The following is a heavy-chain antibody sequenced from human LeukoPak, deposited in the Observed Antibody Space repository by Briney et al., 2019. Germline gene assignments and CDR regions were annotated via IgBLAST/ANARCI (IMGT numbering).Heavy chain of an antibody. V-gene: IGHV3-53*01. D-gene: IGHD3-10*01. CDR2: IYSGDST. Sequence: GGSLRLSCAASGFTVSSNYMSWVHQAPGKGLEWVSVIYSGDSTYYADSVKGRFTISRDNSKNTLYLQMNSLRAEDTAVYYCVKLVGVGELFWGHFLEDFWDQGTLVTVSS. J-gene: IGHJ4*02. CDR1: GFTVSSNY. CDR3: VKLVGVGELFWGHFLEDF.